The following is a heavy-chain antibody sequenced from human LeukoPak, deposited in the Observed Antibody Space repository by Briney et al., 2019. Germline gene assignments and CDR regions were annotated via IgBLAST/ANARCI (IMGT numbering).Heavy chain of an antibody. CDR2: VSGSGGST. D-gene: IGHD2/OR15-2a*01. Sequence: PGGPLRLSCAASGFTFTNYAMSWVRQAPGKGLEWVSAVSGSGGSTYYADSVEGRFTISRDNSKNTLYLQMNSLRAEDTAVYYCAHRGILPKEAFDIWGQGTMVTVSS. V-gene: IGHV3-23*01. J-gene: IGHJ3*02. CDR3: AHRGILPKEAFDI. CDR1: GFTFTNYA.